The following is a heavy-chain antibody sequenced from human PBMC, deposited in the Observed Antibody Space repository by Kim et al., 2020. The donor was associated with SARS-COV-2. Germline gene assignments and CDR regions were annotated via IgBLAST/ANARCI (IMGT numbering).Heavy chain of an antibody. D-gene: IGHD1-1*01. CDR1: GFILSRYA. V-gene: IGHV3-64D*06. Sequence: GGSLRLSCSAYGFILSRYAMHWVRQVSGKRLEYVSSIYSNGDSAYSADSVKGRFTMSRDSSKNTLYLQMTNLRGDDTAVYFCVRDYAGPDYWGHGTLVTV. CDR3: VRDYAGPDY. CDR2: IYSNGDSA. J-gene: IGHJ4*01.